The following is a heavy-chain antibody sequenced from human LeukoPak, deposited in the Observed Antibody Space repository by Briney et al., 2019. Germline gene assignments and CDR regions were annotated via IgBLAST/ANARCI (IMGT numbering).Heavy chain of an antibody. D-gene: IGHD3-16*02. J-gene: IGHJ4*02. CDR3: ARTSLSACDY. Sequence: ASVKVSCKASGYTFTMFGIHWVRQAPGQRPEWMGWINVGNGNTKYSQKFQDRVTIARETSASTAYMELNSLTFEGTAVYYCARTSLSACDYWGQGTLVTVSS. CDR2: INVGNGNT. CDR1: GYTFTMFG. V-gene: IGHV1-3*01.